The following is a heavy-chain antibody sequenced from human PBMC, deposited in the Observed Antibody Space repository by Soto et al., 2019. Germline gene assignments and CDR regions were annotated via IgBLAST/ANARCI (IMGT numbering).Heavy chain of an antibody. J-gene: IGHJ6*02. CDR3: VKDFWSCISNYYYYGMDV. D-gene: IGHD3-3*01. CDR2: ISSNGGST. Sequence: GGSLRLSCSASGFTFSSYAMHWVRQAPGKGLEYVSAISSNGGSTYYADSVKGRFTISRDNSKNTLYLQMSSLRAEDTAVYYCVKDFWSCISNYYYYGMDVWGQGTTVTVSS. CDR1: GFTFSSYA. V-gene: IGHV3-64D*08.